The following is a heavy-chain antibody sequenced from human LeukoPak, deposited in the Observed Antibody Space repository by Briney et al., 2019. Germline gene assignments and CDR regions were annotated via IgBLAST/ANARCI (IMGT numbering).Heavy chain of an antibody. CDR1: GFAFTSYA. CDR3: ARDWAFDY. D-gene: IGHD3-16*01. CDR2: ISGSGGSI. V-gene: IGHV3-23*01. J-gene: IGHJ4*02. Sequence: PGGSLRLSCAASGFAFTSYAMNWVRQAPGKGLEWVSVISGSGGSIYYTGSVKGRFTISKDKAKNTMDLQMNSLRAEDTAVYYCARDWAFDYWGQGTLVTVSS.